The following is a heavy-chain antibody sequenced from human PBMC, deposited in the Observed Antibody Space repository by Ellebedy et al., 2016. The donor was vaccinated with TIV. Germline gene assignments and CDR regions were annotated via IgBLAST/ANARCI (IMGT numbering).Heavy chain of an antibody. J-gene: IGHJ3*01. CDR2: IAQYGRGK. D-gene: IGHD4-17*01. CDR3: ARGLTGDYGAFDL. CDR1: EFTFSSRW. Sequence: GESLKISCAASEFTFSSRWMSWVRQAPGKGLEWVANIAQYGRGKYYVDSVQGRFTISRDDANNLLYLQLNTLRAEDTALYYCARGLTGDYGAFDLWGQGTMVTVSS. V-gene: IGHV3-7*03.